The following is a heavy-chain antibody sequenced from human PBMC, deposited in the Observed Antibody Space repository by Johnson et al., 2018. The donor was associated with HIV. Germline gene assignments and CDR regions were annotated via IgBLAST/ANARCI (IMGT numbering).Heavy chain of an antibody. J-gene: IGHJ3*02. D-gene: IGHD3-22*01. V-gene: IGHV3-48*03. CDR1: GFTFSSYA. CDR2: ISSSGSTI. CDR3: ATPPNHYYDSSGYAFDI. Sequence: VQLVESGGGVVRPGGSLRLSCAASGFTFSSYAMHWVRQAPGKGLEWVSYISSSGSTIYYADSVKGRFHISRDNAKNSLYLQMNSLRAEDTAVYYCATPPNHYYDSSGYAFDIWGQGTMVTVSS.